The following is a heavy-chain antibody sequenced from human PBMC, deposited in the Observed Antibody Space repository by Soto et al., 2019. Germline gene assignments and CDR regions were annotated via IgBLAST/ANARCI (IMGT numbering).Heavy chain of an antibody. J-gene: IGHJ4*02. Sequence: PSETLSLTCTVSGGSISSYYWSWIRQPPGKGLEWIGYIYYSGSTNYNPSLKSRVTISVDTSKNQFSLKLSSVTAADTAVYYCARVGGSWSYYAIRDYWGQGTLVTVSS. CDR3: ARVGGSWSYYAIRDY. CDR1: GGSISSYY. CDR2: IYYSGST. V-gene: IGHV4-59*12. D-gene: IGHD3-10*01.